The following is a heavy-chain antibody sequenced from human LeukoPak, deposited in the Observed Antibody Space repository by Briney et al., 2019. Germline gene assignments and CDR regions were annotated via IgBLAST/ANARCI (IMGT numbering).Heavy chain of an antibody. CDR3: AKAVIPNAYQGTYYMDV. Sequence: PGGSLRLSCAASGFTFSSYWMSWVRQAPGKGLEWVANIKQDGSEKYYVDSVKGRFTISRDNAKNSLYLQMNSLRAEDTALYYCAKAVIPNAYQGTYYMDVWGKGTTVTVSS. J-gene: IGHJ6*03. CDR1: GFTFSSYW. CDR2: IKQDGSEK. V-gene: IGHV3-7*01. D-gene: IGHD3-16*01.